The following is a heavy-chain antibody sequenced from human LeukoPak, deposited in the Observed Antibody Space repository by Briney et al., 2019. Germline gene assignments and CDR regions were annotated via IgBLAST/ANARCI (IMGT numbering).Heavy chain of an antibody. CDR1: GFTFSSYA. V-gene: IGHV3-23*01. J-gene: IGHJ6*02. CDR2: ISGSGGST. Sequence: GGSLRLSCAASGFTFSSYAMSWVRQAPGKGLEWVSAISGSGGSTYYADSVKSRFTISRDNSKNTLYLQMNSLRAEDTAVYYCAKGSPDILTGYPLDYYYYYGMDVWGQGTTVTVSS. D-gene: IGHD3-9*01. CDR3: AKGSPDILTGYPLDYYYYYGMDV.